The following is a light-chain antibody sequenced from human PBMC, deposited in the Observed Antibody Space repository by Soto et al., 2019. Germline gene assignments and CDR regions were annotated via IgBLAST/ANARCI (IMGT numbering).Light chain of an antibody. Sequence: DFQMTQSPSSLSASVGDRVTITCRASQGINNHLAWFQQKPGKVPKVLIYAASTLQSGVPSRFSSSGSGTDFPLTISSLQPEDVASYYCQHYNSAPPAGTFGGGTKVEIK. CDR2: AAS. CDR1: QGINNH. J-gene: IGKJ4*01. CDR3: QHYNSAPPAGT. V-gene: IGKV1-27*01.